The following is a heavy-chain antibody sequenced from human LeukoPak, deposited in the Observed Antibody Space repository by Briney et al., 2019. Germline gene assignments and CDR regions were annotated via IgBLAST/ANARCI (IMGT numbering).Heavy chain of an antibody. CDR1: GGTFSSYA. CDR2: IMPIFGTA. Sequence: SVKVSCKASGGTFSSYAISWVRQAPGQGLEWMGGIMPIFGTANYAQKFQGRVTITADESTSTAYMELSSLRSEDTAVYYCARVNGYYYDSSGYQDAFDIWGQGTMVTVSS. J-gene: IGHJ3*02. D-gene: IGHD3-22*01. V-gene: IGHV1-69*13. CDR3: ARVNGYYYDSSGYQDAFDI.